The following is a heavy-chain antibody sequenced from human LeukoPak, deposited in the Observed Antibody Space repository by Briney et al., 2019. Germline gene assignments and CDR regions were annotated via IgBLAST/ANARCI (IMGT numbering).Heavy chain of an antibody. CDR3: ARHFRGYGYAAAVIFDS. V-gene: IGHV4-59*08. J-gene: IGHJ4*02. CDR2: IYNSGST. D-gene: IGHD5-18*01. CDR1: GGSISTYY. Sequence: PSETLSLTCTVSGGSISTYYWSWIRQPPGKGLEWIGYIYNSGSTKYNPSLKSRVTISVDTSKNQFSLKLSSVTAADTAVYYCARHFRGYGYAAAVIFDSWGQGTLVTVSS.